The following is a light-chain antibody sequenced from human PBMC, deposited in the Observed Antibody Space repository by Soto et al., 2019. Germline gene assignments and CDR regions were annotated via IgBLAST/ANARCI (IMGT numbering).Light chain of an antibody. V-gene: IGKV1-5*01. J-gene: IGKJ1*01. CDR3: QQYKSYPWT. CDR2: DAS. Sequence: DIHMTHSPSTLSASVGDRVTITCRASESISVWLAWYQQKPGKAPKLLIYDASSLESGVPSRFSGSGSGTEFSLTISSLQPDDFESYYCQQYKSYPWTLGQGTKVDIK. CDR1: ESISVW.